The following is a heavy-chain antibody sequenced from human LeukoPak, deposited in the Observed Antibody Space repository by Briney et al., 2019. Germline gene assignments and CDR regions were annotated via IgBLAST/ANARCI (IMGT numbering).Heavy chain of an antibody. J-gene: IGHJ4*02. V-gene: IGHV3-30-3*01. Sequence: GRSLRLSCAASGFTFSSYAMHWVRQAPGKGLEWVAVISYDGSNKYYADSVKGRFTISRDNSKNTLYLQMNSLRAEDTAVYYCARLGIAAADFDYWGQGTLVTVSS. CDR1: GFTFSSYA. D-gene: IGHD6-13*01. CDR3: ARLGIAAADFDY. CDR2: ISYDGSNK.